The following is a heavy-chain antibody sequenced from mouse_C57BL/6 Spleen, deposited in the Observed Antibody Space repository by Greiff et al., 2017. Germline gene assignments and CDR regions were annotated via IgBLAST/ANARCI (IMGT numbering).Heavy chain of an antibody. J-gene: IGHJ4*01. V-gene: IGHV1-53*01. CDR1: GCTFTSYW. CDR2: VNPSNGGT. CDR3: ARGPGYAMDY. Sequence: QVQLQQSGTELVKPGASVKLSCKASGCTFTSYWMHWVKQRPGQGIGWIGNVNPSNGGTNYNEKFKSKATLTVDKSSSTAYMQLSSLTSEDSAVYYCARGPGYAMDYWGQGTSVTVSS.